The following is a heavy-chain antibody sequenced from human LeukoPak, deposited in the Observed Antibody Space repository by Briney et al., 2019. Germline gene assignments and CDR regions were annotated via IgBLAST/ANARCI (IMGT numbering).Heavy chain of an antibody. CDR1: GYTFTSYD. V-gene: IGHV1-8*01. D-gene: IGHD3-16*02. CDR2: MNPNSGNT. J-gene: IGHJ6*03. CDR3: ARGQVMITFGGVIVTDYYYMDV. Sequence: ASVKVSCKASGYTFTSYDINWVRQATGQGLEWMGWMNPNSGNTGYAQKFQGRVTMTRNTSISTAYMELGSLRSEDTAVYYCARGQVMITFGGVIVTDYYYMDVWGKGTTVTVSS.